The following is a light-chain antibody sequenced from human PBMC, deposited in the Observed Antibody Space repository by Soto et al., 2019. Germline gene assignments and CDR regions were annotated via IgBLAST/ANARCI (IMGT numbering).Light chain of an antibody. V-gene: IGKV3-11*01. J-gene: IGKJ5*01. Sequence: EVVLTQSPATLSLSPGDRATLSCRASQSVSNYVAWYQQKRGQAPRLLIYDASNRATGIPARFSGSGSGTDFTLTITSLDPEDFAVYYCQQRSNWPSTFGQGTRLEIK. CDR3: QQRSNWPST. CDR2: DAS. CDR1: QSVSNY.